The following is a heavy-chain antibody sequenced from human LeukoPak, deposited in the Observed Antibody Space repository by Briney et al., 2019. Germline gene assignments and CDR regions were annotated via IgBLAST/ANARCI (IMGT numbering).Heavy chain of an antibody. V-gene: IGHV4-59*12. CDR1: GGSISSYY. J-gene: IGHJ5*02. CDR3: ARRLVGAHTWFAP. CDR2: IYYSGST. Sequence: SETLSLTCIVSGGSISSYYWSWIRQPPGKGLEWIGYIYYSGSTNYNPSLKSRVTISVDTSKHQFSLKLSSVTAADTAVYYCARRLVGAHTWFAPWGQGTLVTVSS. D-gene: IGHD1-26*01.